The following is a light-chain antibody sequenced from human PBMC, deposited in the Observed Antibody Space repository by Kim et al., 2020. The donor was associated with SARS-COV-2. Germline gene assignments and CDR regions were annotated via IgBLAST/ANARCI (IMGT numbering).Light chain of an antibody. CDR3: NSRGSNDNVL. Sequence: SSELTQDPAVSVALGQTVRITCQGDSLSSYYATWYQQKPGQAPIVVIYGKNNRPSGIPDRFSGSSSGDTASLTITVPQAGDVADYYCNSRGSNDNVLFGG. CDR1: SLSSYY. V-gene: IGLV3-19*01. CDR2: GKN. J-gene: IGLJ2*01.